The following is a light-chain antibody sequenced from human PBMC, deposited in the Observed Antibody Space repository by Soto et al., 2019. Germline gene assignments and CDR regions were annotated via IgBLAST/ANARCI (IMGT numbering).Light chain of an antibody. J-gene: IGKJ4*01. V-gene: IGKV3-11*01. CDR2: NAS. CDR3: QQRSNWTPVT. Sequence: EIVLTQSPATLSLSPGERATLSCRPSQSVSSYLAWYQQKPGQARRLLIYNASNRATGIPARFSGSGSGTDFTLTISSLEPEDFAVYYCQQRSNWTPVTFGGGTKVDIK. CDR1: QSVSSY.